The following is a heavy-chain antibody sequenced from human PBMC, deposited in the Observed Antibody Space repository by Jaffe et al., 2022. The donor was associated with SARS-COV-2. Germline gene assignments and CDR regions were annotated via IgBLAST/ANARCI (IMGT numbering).Heavy chain of an antibody. D-gene: IGHD3-22*01. CDR1: GGSIRSHY. Sequence: QVQLQQSGPGLVKPSETLSLTCTVSGGSIRSHYWSWIRQPPGRGLEWIGYVHDTGLTSYNPSLKSRVTFLLDTSKNQFSLKLTSVTAADTAVYYCAGSSWSTFYYAGAFDYWGQGGLVTVSS. CDR2: VHDTGLT. V-gene: IGHV4-59*11. J-gene: IGHJ4*02. CDR3: AGSSWSTFYYAGAFDY.